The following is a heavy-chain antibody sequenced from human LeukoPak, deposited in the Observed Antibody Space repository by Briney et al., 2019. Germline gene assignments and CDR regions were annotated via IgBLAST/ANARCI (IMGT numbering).Heavy chain of an antibody. Sequence: GGTLRLSCAASGFTFSSYGMSWVRQAPGKGLEWASAISGSGGSTYYADSVKGRFTISRDNSKNTLYLQMNSLRAEDTAVYYCAKEHYYDSSGYPGNFDYWGQGTLVTVSS. CDR1: GFTFSSYG. V-gene: IGHV3-23*01. CDR2: ISGSGGST. D-gene: IGHD3-22*01. J-gene: IGHJ4*02. CDR3: AKEHYYDSSGYPGNFDY.